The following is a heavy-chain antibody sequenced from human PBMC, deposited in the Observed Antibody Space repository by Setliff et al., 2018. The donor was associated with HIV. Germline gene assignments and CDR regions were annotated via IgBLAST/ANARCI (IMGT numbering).Heavy chain of an antibody. Sequence: GGSLRLSCAASGFTFRDYGMHWVRQAPGKGLEWVAVISYNGRNRYYADSVKGRFTISRDNSKNTLYLQMNSLRAEDTAVYYCARDTEMITTTDAFDIWGPGIMVTVSS. V-gene: IGHV3-30*03. CDR1: GFTFRDYG. CDR2: ISYNGRNR. J-gene: IGHJ3*02. D-gene: IGHD3-22*01. CDR3: ARDTEMITTTDAFDI.